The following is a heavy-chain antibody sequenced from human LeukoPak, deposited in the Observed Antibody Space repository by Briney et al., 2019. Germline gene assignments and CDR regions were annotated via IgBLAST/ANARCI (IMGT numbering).Heavy chain of an antibody. CDR2: IYYSGST. CDR1: GGSISSYY. V-gene: IGHV4-59*01. CDR3: ARTKDWGSYRY. Sequence: PSETLSLTCTVSGGSISSYYWSWIRQPPGKGLEWIGYIYYSGSTNYNPSLKSRVTISVDTSKNQFSLKLSSVTAADTAVYYCARTKDWGSYRYWGQGTLVTVSS. D-gene: IGHD3-16*02. J-gene: IGHJ4*02.